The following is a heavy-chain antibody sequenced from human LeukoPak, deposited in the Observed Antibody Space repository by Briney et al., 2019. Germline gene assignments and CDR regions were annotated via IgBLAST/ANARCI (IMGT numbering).Heavy chain of an antibody. D-gene: IGHD6-19*01. J-gene: IGHJ4*02. CDR1: GFTFSTYS. CDR3: TKDVVPDSGWDLDY. Sequence: GGSLRLSCAASGFTFSTYSMTWVRQGPAKGLEWVSSIYPNGGSTFYADSVKGRFTISRDNSKNTLYLQMSSLRTEDTAIYYCTKDVVPDSGWDLDYWGQGTLVTVSS. CDR2: IYPNGGST. V-gene: IGHV3-23*01.